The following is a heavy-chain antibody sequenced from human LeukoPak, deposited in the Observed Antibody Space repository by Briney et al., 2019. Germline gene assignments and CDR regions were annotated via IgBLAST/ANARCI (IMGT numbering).Heavy chain of an antibody. D-gene: IGHD3-3*01. J-gene: IGHJ4*02. V-gene: IGHV3-7*03. CDR1: GFTFSSGW. Sequence: GGSLRLSCAASGFTFSSGWMSWVRQAPGKGLEWVANINQDGNVKYYMDSVKGRFTISRDNAKNSLYLQMNSLRAEDTAVYYCAKDLTVSYYDFWSGYARWGQGTLVTVSS. CDR2: INQDGNVK. CDR3: AKDLTVSYYDFWSGYAR.